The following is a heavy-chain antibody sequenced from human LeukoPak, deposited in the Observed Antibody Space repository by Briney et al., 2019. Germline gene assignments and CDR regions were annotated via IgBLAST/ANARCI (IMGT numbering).Heavy chain of an antibody. CDR1: GGSISSYY. CDR2: IYYSGST. CDR3: ARDLGGSYYYYGMDV. D-gene: IGHD1-26*01. J-gene: IGHJ6*02. V-gene: IGHV4-59*12. Sequence: SETLSLTCTVSGGSISSYYWSWIRQPPGKGLEWIGYIYYSGSTNYNPSLKSRVTISVDTSKNQFSLKLSSVTAADTAVYYCARDLGGSYYYYGMDVWGQGTTVTGSS.